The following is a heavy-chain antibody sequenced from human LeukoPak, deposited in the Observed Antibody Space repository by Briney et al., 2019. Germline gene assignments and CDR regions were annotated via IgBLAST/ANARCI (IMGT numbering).Heavy chain of an antibody. Sequence: GGSLRLSCAASGFTFSSYAMSWVRQAPGKGLEWVSAISGSGGSTYYADSVKGRFTISRDNSKNTLYLQMNSLRAEDTAVYYCAKSPARYTAMASDYWGQGTLVTVSS. CDR1: GFTFSSYA. J-gene: IGHJ4*02. D-gene: IGHD5-18*01. V-gene: IGHV3-23*01. CDR2: ISGSGGST. CDR3: AKSPARYTAMASDY.